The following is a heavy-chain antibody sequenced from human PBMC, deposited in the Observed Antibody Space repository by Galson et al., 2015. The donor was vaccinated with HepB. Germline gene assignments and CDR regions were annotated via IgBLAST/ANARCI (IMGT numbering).Heavy chain of an antibody. V-gene: IGHV3-23*01. CDR3: AKDQYSSGWYFDY. CDR2: ITGNGVSI. CDR1: GFTFSNYA. J-gene: IGHJ4*02. D-gene: IGHD6-13*01. Sequence: SLRLSCAASGFTFSNYAMSWVRRAPGKGLEWVSGITGNGVSIYYADSVRGRFTISRDNSKNILYLQMNSLRAEDTAVYYCAKDQYSSGWYFDYWGQGTLVTVSS.